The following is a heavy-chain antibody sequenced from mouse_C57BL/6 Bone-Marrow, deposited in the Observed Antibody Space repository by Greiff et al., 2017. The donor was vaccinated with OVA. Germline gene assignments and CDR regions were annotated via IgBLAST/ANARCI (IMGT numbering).Heavy chain of an antibody. V-gene: IGHV5-6*02. CDR3: ARRYYYGSSYRYYAMDD. J-gene: IGHJ4*01. Sequence: EVKLMESGGDLVKPGGSLKLSCAASGFTFSSYGMSWVRQTPDKRLEWVATISSGGSYTYYPDSVKGRFTISRDNAKNTLYLQMSSLKSEDTAMYYCARRYYYGSSYRYYAMDDWGQGTSVTVSS. D-gene: IGHD1-1*01. CDR2: ISSGGSYT. CDR1: GFTFSSYG.